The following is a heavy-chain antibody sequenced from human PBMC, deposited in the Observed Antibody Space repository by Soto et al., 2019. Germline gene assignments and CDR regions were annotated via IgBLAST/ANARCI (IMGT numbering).Heavy chain of an antibody. Sequence: GGSLRLSCAVSGFTFSSYAMHWVRQAPGKGLEWVAVISYDGSNKYYADSVKGRFTISSDNSKNTLYLQMNSLRAEDTAVYYCAGYYYGMDVWGQGTTVTVSS. J-gene: IGHJ6*02. CDR3: AGYYYGMDV. V-gene: IGHV3-30-3*01. CDR2: ISYDGSNK. CDR1: GFTFSSYA.